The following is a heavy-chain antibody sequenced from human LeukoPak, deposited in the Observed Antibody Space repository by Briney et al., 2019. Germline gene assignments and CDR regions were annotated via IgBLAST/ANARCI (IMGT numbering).Heavy chain of an antibody. CDR3: ARLSYYYDSSGYYLEGFDY. CDR1: GFTFSSYS. V-gene: IGHV3-21*01. J-gene: IGHJ4*02. CDR2: ISSSSSYI. Sequence: PGGSLRLSCAASGFTFSSYSMNWVRQAPGKGLEWVSSISSSSSYIYYADSVKGRFTISRDNAKNSLYLQMNSLRAEDTAVYCCARLSYYYDSSGYYLEGFDYWGQGTLVTVSS. D-gene: IGHD3-22*01.